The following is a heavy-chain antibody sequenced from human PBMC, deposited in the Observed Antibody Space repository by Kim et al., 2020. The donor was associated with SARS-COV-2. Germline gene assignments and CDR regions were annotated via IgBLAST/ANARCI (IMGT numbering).Heavy chain of an antibody. J-gene: IGHJ6*02. CDR2: ISYDGSNK. CDR3: ARELSPHYGMDV. V-gene: IGHV3-30-3*01. CDR1: GFTFSSYA. Sequence: GGSLRLSCAASGFTFSSYAMHWVRQAPGKGLEWVAVISYDGSNKYYADSVKGRFTISRDNSKNTLYLQMNSLRAEDTAVYYCARELSPHYGMDVWGQGNTVTVSS. D-gene: IGHD3-16*02.